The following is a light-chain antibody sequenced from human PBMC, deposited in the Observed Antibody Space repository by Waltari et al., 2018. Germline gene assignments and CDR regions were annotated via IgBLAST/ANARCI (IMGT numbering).Light chain of an antibody. J-gene: IGKJ4*01. CDR3: QERSNWPGGS. V-gene: IGKV3-11*01. Sequence: EIVLTQSPASLSLSPGESASLSCRASQSVNTYLAWYQQKPGQPPRLLIYDASTRATGVPARFVGSGSGTDFTLTITRLEPVDFAVYYCQERSNWPGGSFGGGTKVETK. CDR1: QSVNTY. CDR2: DAS.